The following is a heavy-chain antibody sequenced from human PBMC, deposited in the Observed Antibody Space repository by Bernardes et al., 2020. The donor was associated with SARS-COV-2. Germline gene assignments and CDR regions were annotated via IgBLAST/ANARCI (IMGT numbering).Heavy chain of an antibody. V-gene: IGHV1-24*01. CDR2: FDPEDGET. J-gene: IGHJ5*02. CDR1: GYTLTELS. CDR3: ATAPSSGDRHNWFDP. D-gene: IGHD2-21*02. Sequence: ASVKVSCKVSGYTLTELSMHWVRQAPGKGLEWMGGFDPEDGETIYAQKFQGRVTMTEDTSTDTAYMELSSLRSEDTAVYYCATAPSSGDRHNWFDPWGQGTLVTVSS.